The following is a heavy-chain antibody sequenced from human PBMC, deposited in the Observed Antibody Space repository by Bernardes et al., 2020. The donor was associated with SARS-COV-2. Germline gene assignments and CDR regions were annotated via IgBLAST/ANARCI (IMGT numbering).Heavy chain of an antibody. CDR3: AKDGAAAGGLYYYYYYYMDV. CDR1: GFTFSSYA. V-gene: IGHV3-23*01. CDR2: ISGSGGST. Sequence: GGSLRLSCAASGFTFSSYAMSWVRQAPGKGLEWVSAISGSGGSTYYADSVKGRFTISRDNSKNTLYLQMNSLRAEDTAVYYCAKDGAAAGGLYYYYYYYMDVWGKGTTVTVSS. D-gene: IGHD6-13*01. J-gene: IGHJ6*03.